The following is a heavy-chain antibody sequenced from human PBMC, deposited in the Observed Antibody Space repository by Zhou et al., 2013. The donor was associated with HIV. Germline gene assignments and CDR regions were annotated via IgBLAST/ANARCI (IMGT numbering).Heavy chain of an antibody. CDR1: GATFSNSA. CDR2: IIPLLSVS. D-gene: IGHD5-12*01. J-gene: IGHJ4*02. V-gene: IGHV1-69*04. CDR3: ARDQVEMATFDY. Sequence: QVQLVQSGAEVKKPGSSMKVSCKASGATFSNSAISWVRQAPGQGLEWMGRIIPLLSVSTYAQKFQGRVTITADKSTSTVYMHLSSLKSEDTAVYFCARDQVEMATFDYWGQGTLVTVSS.